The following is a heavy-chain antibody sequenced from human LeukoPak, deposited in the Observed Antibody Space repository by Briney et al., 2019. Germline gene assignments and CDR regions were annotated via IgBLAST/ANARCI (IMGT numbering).Heavy chain of an antibody. V-gene: IGHV3-72*01. CDR2: IRKKANSYTT. CDR3: ARVSAITGATDALDF. CDR1: GFTFSDHF. Sequence: GGSLRLSCAASGFTFSDHFMDWVRQAPGKGLEWVGRIRKKANSYTTEYAASVKGRFTFSRDDLKNSQYLQMNSLKTDDTAVYYCARVSAITGATDALDFWGQGTMVTVSS. D-gene: IGHD1-20*01. J-gene: IGHJ3*01.